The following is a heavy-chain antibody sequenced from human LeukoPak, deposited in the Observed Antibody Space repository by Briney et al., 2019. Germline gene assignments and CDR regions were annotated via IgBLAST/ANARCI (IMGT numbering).Heavy chain of an antibody. Sequence: ASVKVSCKASGYTFTGYYMHWVRQAPGQGLEWMGWINPNSGGTNYAQKFQGRVTMTRDTSISTAYMELSRLRSDDTAVYYCASHYYYDSSGSYNWFDPWGQGTLVTVSS. CDR1: GYTFTGYY. CDR3: ASHYYYDSSGSYNWFDP. V-gene: IGHV1-2*02. J-gene: IGHJ5*02. CDR2: INPNSGGT. D-gene: IGHD3-22*01.